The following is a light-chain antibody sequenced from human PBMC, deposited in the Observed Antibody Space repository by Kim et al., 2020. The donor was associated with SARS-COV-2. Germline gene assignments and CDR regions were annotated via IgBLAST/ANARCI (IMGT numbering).Light chain of an antibody. J-gene: IGKJ2*01. CDR3: QQYGSSPLYT. CDR2: KAS. Sequence: DIQMTQSPSTLSASVGDRVTITCRASQSISSWLAWYQQKPGKAPKLLIYKASSLESGVPSRFSGSGSGTEFTLTISSLQPEDFAVYYCQQYGSSPLYTFGQGTKLEI. V-gene: IGKV1-5*03. CDR1: QSISSW.